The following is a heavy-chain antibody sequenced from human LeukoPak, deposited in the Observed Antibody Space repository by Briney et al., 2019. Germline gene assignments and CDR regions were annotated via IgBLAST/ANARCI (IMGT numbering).Heavy chain of an antibody. D-gene: IGHD4-17*01. V-gene: IGHV3-23*01. Sequence: SGGSLRLSCAASGFTFSSYAMSWVRQAPGKGLEWVSGISGSGDNTYYADSVKGRFTISRDNAKNSLYLQMNSLRAEDTAVYYCASEKHYGDYVGGDFDYWGQGTLVTVSS. CDR2: ISGSGDNT. CDR3: ASEKHYGDYVGGDFDY. CDR1: GFTFSSYA. J-gene: IGHJ4*02.